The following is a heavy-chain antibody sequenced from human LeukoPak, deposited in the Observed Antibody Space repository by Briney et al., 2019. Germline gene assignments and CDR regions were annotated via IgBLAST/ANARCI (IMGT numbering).Heavy chain of an antibody. V-gene: IGHV3-7*01. CDR1: GFTFNRDW. Sequence: PGGSLRLSCVVSGFTFNRDWMSWVRQAPVKGPEWVANIKQDGSEKNYVDSVKGRFTISRDNAKNSLYLQMNSLRAEDTAVYYCARDETGVGEFFDYWGQGTLVTVSS. CDR3: ARDETGVGEFFDY. J-gene: IGHJ4*02. D-gene: IGHD3-10*01. CDR2: IKQDGSEK.